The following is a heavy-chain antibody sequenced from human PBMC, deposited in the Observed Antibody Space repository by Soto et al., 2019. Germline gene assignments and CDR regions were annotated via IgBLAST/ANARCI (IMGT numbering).Heavy chain of an antibody. CDR2: INHSGST. Sequence: LSLTCAVYGRSFSGYYWSWIRQPPGKGLEWIGEINHSGSTNYNPSLKSRVTISVDTSKNQFSLKLSSVTAADTAVYYCARYSRIAAAGSRHYYYYGMDVWGQGTTVTVS. CDR3: ARYSRIAAAGSRHYYYYGMDV. V-gene: IGHV4-34*01. D-gene: IGHD6-13*01. J-gene: IGHJ6*02. CDR1: GRSFSGYY.